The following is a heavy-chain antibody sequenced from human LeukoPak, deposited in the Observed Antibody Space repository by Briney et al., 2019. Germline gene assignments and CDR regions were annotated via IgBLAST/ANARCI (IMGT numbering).Heavy chain of an antibody. J-gene: IGHJ2*01. Sequence: SETLSLTCAVYGGSFSGYYWSWIRQPPGKGLEWIGEINHSGSTNYNPSLKSRVTISVDTSKNQFSLKLSSVTAADTAVYYCARGHRHWYFDLWAVAPWSLSPQ. CDR3: ARGHRHWYFDL. CDR2: INHSGST. V-gene: IGHV4-34*01. CDR1: GGSFSGYY.